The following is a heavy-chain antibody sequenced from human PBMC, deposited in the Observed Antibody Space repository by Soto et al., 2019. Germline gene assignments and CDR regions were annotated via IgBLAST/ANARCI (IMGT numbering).Heavy chain of an antibody. Sequence: QVQLVASGGGVVQPGRSLRLSCAASGFTFRSFGMHWVRQAPGKGLEWVALISYDGSDKYYGESVKGRFTISRDNSKNTLYLQMNSLRDEDTAVYYCAKVAGGSHEALEYWGQGTLVTVSS. J-gene: IGHJ4*02. D-gene: IGHD1-26*01. CDR1: GFTFRSFG. CDR3: AKVAGGSHEALEY. V-gene: IGHV3-30*18. CDR2: ISYDGSDK.